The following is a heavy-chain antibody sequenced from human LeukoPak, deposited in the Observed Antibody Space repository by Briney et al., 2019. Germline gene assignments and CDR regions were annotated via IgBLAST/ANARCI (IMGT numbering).Heavy chain of an antibody. D-gene: IGHD1-26*01. Sequence: GGSLRLSCAASGFTVSSNYMTWVRQAPGKGLEWVSAISADGGDTYYADSVKGRFTISRDNSKNTLDLHMNSLRAEDTAVYYCANWQSGSRVFFDYWGHGTLVTVSS. CDR2: ISADGGDT. J-gene: IGHJ4*01. CDR3: ANWQSGSRVFFDY. CDR1: GFTVSSNY. V-gene: IGHV3-23*01.